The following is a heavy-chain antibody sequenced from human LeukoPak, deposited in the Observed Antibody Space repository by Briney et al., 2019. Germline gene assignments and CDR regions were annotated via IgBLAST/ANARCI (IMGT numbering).Heavy chain of an antibody. CDR2: IYPGDSDT. CDR1: GYSFTSYW. Sequence: GESLKISCKGSGYSFTSYWIGWVRQMPGKGLEWMGIIYPGDSDTRYSPSFQGQVTISADKSISTAYLQWSSLKASDTAMYYCARSKFYCGGDCYPRWFDPWGQGTLVTVSS. CDR3: ARSKFYCGGDCYPRWFDP. D-gene: IGHD2-21*01. V-gene: IGHV5-51*01. J-gene: IGHJ5*02.